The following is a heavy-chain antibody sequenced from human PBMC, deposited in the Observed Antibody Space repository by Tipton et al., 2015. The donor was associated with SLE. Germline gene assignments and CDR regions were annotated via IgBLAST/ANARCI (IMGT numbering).Heavy chain of an antibody. Sequence: QLVQSGAEVKKPGASVRVSCRVPGYALTVLSMHWVRQAPGKGLEWMGGFDPDDGKTIYAQKFQGRVTMTEDTSTHTAYMELSSLRSEDTAVYFCATGTRPLERLLYFQHWGQGTLVTVSS. CDR3: ATGTRPLERLLYFQH. CDR1: GYALTVLS. CDR2: FDPDDGKT. V-gene: IGHV1-24*01. D-gene: IGHD3-3*01. J-gene: IGHJ1*01.